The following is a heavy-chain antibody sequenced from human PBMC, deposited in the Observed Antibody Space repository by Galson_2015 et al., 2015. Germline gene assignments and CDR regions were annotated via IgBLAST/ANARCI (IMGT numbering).Heavy chain of an antibody. CDR2: ISSSGSTI. Sequence: SLRLSCAASGFTFSSYEMNWVRQAPGKGLEWVSYISSSGSTIYYADSAKGRFTISRGNAKNSLYLQMNSLRAEDTAVYYCARDSLAPTVESYYYYGMDVWGQGTTVTVSS. D-gene: IGHD4-23*01. CDR3: ARDSLAPTVESYYYYGMDV. V-gene: IGHV3-48*03. J-gene: IGHJ6*02. CDR1: GFTFSSYE.